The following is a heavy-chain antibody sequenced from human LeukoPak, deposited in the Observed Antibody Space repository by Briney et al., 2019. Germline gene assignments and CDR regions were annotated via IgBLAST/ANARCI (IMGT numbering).Heavy chain of an antibody. CDR2: ITGNGGST. D-gene: IGHD1-26*01. CDR1: GFTFRTYA. V-gene: IGHV3-23*01. J-gene: IGHJ4*02. CDR3: ARDSGSYLQPTDY. Sequence: QPGRSLRLSCAASGFTFRTYAMTWVRQAPGKGLEWVSSITGNGGSTYYADSVKGRFSISRDNSKNTLYLQMDSLRAEDTAVHHCARDSGSYLQPTDYWGQGTLVTVSS.